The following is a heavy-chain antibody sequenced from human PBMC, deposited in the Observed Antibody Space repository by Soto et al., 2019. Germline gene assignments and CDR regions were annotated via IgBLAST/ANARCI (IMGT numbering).Heavy chain of an antibody. CDR3: TRGSEGAFDI. D-gene: IGHD3-3*01. V-gene: IGHV3-7*01. CDR2: IKQDGSAK. CDR1: GFTFSNYW. Sequence: ESGGGLVQPGGSLRLSCAASGFTFSNYWMNWVRQAPGKGLEWVASIKQDGSAKNYVDSVKGRFTISRDNAKDSLSLQVNSLRAEDSAVYYCTRGSEGAFDIWGQGTMVTVSS. J-gene: IGHJ3*02.